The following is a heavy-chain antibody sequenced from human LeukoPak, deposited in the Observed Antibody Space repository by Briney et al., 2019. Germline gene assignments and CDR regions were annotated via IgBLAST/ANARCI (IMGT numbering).Heavy chain of an antibody. V-gene: IGHV4-59*11. CDR2: IYNIGTT. CDR1: GASITTHS. J-gene: IGHJ5*01. CDR3: ARGGASSHWFDS. Sequence: SETLSLTCSVSGASITTHSWSWIRQPPGKGLESIGFIYNIGTTYYRPSLRSRVTISVDTSKNQLSLKLSSVTAADTAFYYCARGGASSHWFDSWGQGTLVTVSS. D-gene: IGHD6-13*01.